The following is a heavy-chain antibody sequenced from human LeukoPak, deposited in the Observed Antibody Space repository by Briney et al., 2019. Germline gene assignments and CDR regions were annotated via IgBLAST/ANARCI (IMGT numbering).Heavy chain of an antibody. Sequence: GGSLRLSCAASGFTFSDYYMSWIRQAPGKGLEWVSYIGSSGSTIYYADSVKGRFTISRDNAKNSLYLQMNSLRAEDTAVYYCARRVMDKRYYFDYWGQGTLVTVSS. CDR2: IGSSGSTI. D-gene: IGHD2-2*03. V-gene: IGHV3-11*04. J-gene: IGHJ4*02. CDR3: ARRVMDKRYYFDY. CDR1: GFTFSDYY.